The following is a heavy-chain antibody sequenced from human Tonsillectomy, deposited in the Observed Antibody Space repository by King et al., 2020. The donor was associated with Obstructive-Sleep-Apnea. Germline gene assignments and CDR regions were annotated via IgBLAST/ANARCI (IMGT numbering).Heavy chain of an antibody. V-gene: IGHV3-74*01. D-gene: IGHD6-13*01. Sequence: VQLVESGGGLVQPGGSLRLSCAASGFTFSSYWMHWVRQAPGKGLGGVSRFNSDGSSTSYAASVKGRFTISSDNAKNTLYLQRNSLRAEDTAVFYCARVLAAAGFDYWGQGTLVTVSS. CDR2: FNSDGSST. J-gene: IGHJ4*02. CDR3: ARVLAAAGFDY. CDR1: GFTFSSYW.